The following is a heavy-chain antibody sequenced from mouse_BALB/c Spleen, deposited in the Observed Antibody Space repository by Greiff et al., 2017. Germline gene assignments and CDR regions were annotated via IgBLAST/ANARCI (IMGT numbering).Heavy chain of an antibody. CDR3: ASYGNYGGLYYFDY. CDR2: ISYDGSN. D-gene: IGHD2-1*01. J-gene: IGHJ2*01. Sequence: EVKLVESGPGLVKPSQSLSLTCSVTGYSITSGYYWNWIRQFPGNKLEWMGYISYDGSNNYNPSLKNRISITRDTSKNQFFLKLNSVTTEDTATYYCASYGNYGGLYYFDYWGQGTTLTVSS. CDR1: GYSITSGYY. V-gene: IGHV3-6*02.